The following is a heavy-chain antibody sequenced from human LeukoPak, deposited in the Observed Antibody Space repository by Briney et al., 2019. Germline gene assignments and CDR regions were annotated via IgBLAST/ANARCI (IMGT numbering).Heavy chain of an antibody. V-gene: IGHV6-1*01. Sequence: SQTLSLTCAISGDSASSNSAAWNWIRQSPSRGLEWLGRTYYRSKWYNDYAVSVKSRITINPDTSKNQFSLQLNSVTPEDTAVYYCARVHYYDSSGYYSENGYFDYWGQGTLVTVSS. CDR3: ARVHYYDSSGYYSENGYFDY. D-gene: IGHD3-22*01. CDR2: TYYRSKWYN. CDR1: GDSASSNSAA. J-gene: IGHJ4*02.